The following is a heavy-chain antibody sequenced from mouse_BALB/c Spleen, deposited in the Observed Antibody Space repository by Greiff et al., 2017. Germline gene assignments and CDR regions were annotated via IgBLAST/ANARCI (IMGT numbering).Heavy chain of an antibody. J-gene: IGHJ4*01. Sequence: GQLQQSGAELARPGASVKMSCKASGYTFTSYTMHWVKQRPGQGLEWIGYINPSSGYTNYNQKFKDKATLTADKSSSTAYMQLSSLTSEDSAVYYCARKGYGNPYYAMDYWGQGTSVTVSS. CDR2: INPSSGYT. CDR1: GYTFTSYT. CDR3: ARKGYGNPYYAMDY. D-gene: IGHD2-1*01. V-gene: IGHV1-4*01.